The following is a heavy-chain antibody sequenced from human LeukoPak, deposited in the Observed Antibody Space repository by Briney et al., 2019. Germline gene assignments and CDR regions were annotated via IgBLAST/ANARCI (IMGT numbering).Heavy chain of an antibody. J-gene: IGHJ4*02. CDR1: GYSISSGCY. D-gene: IGHD3-10*01. CDR3: ASSSLLWFGEGGRSFDY. V-gene: IGHV4-38-2*01. Sequence: SETLSLTCAVSGYSISSGCYWGWIRQPPGKGLEWIGSIYHSGSTYYNPSLKSRVTISVDTSKNQFSLKLSSVTAADTAVYYCASSSLLWFGEGGRSFDYWGQGTLVTVSS. CDR2: IYHSGST.